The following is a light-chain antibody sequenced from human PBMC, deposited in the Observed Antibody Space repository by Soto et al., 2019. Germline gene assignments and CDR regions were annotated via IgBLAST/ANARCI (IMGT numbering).Light chain of an antibody. J-gene: IGLJ3*02. CDR1: SGQSSYI. V-gene: IGLV4-60*02. CDR3: ETWDSNTRV. Sequence: QSVLTQSSSASASLGSSVKLTCTLSSGQSSYIIAWHQQQPGKAPRYLMKLEGSGSYNKGSGVPDRFSGSSSGADRYLTISNLQFVDESDYYCETWDSNTRVFGGVTKLTVL. CDR2: LEGSGSY.